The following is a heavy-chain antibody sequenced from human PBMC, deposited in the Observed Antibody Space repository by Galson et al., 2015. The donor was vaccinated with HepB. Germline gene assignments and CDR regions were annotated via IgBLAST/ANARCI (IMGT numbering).Heavy chain of an antibody. J-gene: IGHJ3*02. D-gene: IGHD7-27*01. CDR1: GYTFISYY. V-gene: IGHV1-2*06. Sequence: SVKVSCKASGYTFISYYMHWVRQAPGEGLEWMGRINPNSGDTDYAQKFQGRVTMTRDTSISTAYMELSRLRSDDTAVYFCAPAGAGDGFDIWGQGTMVTVSS. CDR3: APAGAGDGFDI. CDR2: INPNSGDT.